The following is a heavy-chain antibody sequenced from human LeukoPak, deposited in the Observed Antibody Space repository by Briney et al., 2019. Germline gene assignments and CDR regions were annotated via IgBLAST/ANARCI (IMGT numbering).Heavy chain of an antibody. Sequence: GGSLRLSCAASGFFFSSYWMGWVRQAPGKGLECLANINQDGTDKQYVDSAKARFTISRDNAKNTVYLQINSLRAEDTAVYYCARDVSRIFFDYWGQGTLVTVSS. CDR1: GFFFSSYW. V-gene: IGHV3-7*01. CDR2: INQDGTDK. J-gene: IGHJ4*02. D-gene: IGHD2-15*01. CDR3: ARDVSRIFFDY.